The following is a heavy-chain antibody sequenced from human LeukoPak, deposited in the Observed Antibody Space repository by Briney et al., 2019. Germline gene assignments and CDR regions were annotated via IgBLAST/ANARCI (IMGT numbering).Heavy chain of an antibody. D-gene: IGHD3-22*01. J-gene: IGHJ4*02. Sequence: SETLSLTCTVSLGSISSYYWTWIRQPPGKGLEWIGYIYNSGSTNYNPSLKSRVTISVDTSKNQFSLKLSYVTAADTAVYYCARAKYYYGSSGYYYFDYWGQGTLVTVSS. CDR2: IYNSGST. CDR1: LGSISSYY. V-gene: IGHV4-59*01. CDR3: ARAKYYYGSSGYYYFDY.